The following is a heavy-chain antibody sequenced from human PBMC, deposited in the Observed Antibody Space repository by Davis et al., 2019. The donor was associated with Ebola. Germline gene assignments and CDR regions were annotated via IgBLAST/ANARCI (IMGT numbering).Heavy chain of an antibody. CDR1: GFTFSNAW. J-gene: IGHJ4*02. V-gene: IGHV3-15*07. D-gene: IGHD3-22*01. CDR2: IKSKTDGGTT. Sequence: GESLKISCAASGFTFSNAWMNWVRQAPGKGLEWVGRIKSKTDGGTTDYAAPVKGRFTISRDDSKNTLYLQMNSLKTEDTAVYYCTTGSYYYDSSGYSYFDYWGQGTLVTVSS. CDR3: TTGSYYYDSSGYSYFDY.